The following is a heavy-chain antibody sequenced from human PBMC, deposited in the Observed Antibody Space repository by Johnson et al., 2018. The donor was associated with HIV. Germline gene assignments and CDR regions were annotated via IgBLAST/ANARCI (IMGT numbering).Heavy chain of an antibody. Sequence: VQLVESGGGLVQPGGSLRLSCAASGFTFSIYDMHWVRQTTGKGLEWVSAIGVTSYTYYPGSVKGRFTISRDNDKKSLYLQMNSLRAGDTAVYYCARGKGWLDAFDMWGQGTMVTVSS. D-gene: IGHD3-22*01. CDR2: IGVTSYT. CDR3: ARGKGWLDAFDM. CDR1: GFTFSIYD. V-gene: IGHV3-13*01. J-gene: IGHJ3*02.